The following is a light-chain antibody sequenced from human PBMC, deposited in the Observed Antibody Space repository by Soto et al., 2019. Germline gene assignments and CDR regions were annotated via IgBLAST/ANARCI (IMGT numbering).Light chain of an antibody. CDR3: QQRSRWPLT. J-gene: IGKJ4*01. Sequence: EIVLTQSPAPQALSPGERATLSCRASQSVSSYLAWYQQKPGQAPRLLIYDASNRATGIPARFSGSGSGTDFTLTISSLEYEDFAVYYCQQRSRWPLTFGGGTKVEIK. V-gene: IGKV3-11*01. CDR1: QSVSSY. CDR2: DAS.